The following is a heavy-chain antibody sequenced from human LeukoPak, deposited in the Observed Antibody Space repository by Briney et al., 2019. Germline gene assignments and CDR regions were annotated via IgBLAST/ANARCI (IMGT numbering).Heavy chain of an antibody. CDR2: MNPNSGNT. CDR1: GYTVPRYV. CDR3: ARGALGIGYNWFDP. J-gene: IGHJ5*02. V-gene: IGHV1-8*01. Sequence: ASVKVSCKASGYTVPRYVIHGVRQATGQGVEWMGWMNPNSGNTGYAQKFQGSVTMNRNTPRSTAYMRLRSLRSEDTALYYCARGALGIGYNWFDPWDQGTLVTVCS. D-gene: IGHD7-27*01.